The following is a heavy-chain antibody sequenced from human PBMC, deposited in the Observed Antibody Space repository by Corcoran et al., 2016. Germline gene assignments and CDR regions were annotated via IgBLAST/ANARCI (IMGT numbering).Heavy chain of an antibody. CDR3: AHRNLEYRSNWNVGYFDY. CDR1: GFSLSTNGEG. J-gene: IGHJ4*02. Sequence: QITLKESGCTLVEPTQTITLTCSFSGFSLSTNGEGVGWIRQPPGKPLEWLELIYWDEDKRDSPSLRSRLTITKDISKNQVILTMTDMDPVDTGTYYCAHRNLEYRSNWNVGYFDYWGQGTLVTVSS. V-gene: IGHV2-5*02. CDR2: IYWDEDK. D-gene: IGHD1-20*01.